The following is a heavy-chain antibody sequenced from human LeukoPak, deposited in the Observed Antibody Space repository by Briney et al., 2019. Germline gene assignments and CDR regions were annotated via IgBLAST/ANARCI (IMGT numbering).Heavy chain of an antibody. D-gene: IGHD5-24*01. CDR3: ARARMGDGYNS. J-gene: IGHJ5*02. Sequence: ASVKVSCRASGYIFTSYYMHWARQAPGQGLEWMGIINPSGGSTSYAQKFQGRVTMTRDTSTSTVHMELSSLRSEDTAVYYCARARMGDGYNSWGQGTLVTVSS. V-gene: IGHV1-46*01. CDR2: INPSGGST. CDR1: GYIFTSYY.